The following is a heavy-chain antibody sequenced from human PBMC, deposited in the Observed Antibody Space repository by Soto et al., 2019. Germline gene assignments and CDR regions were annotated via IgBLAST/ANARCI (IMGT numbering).Heavy chain of an antibody. CDR3: AKNKFVELVPLDTVAWFDT. J-gene: IGHJ5*02. CDR1: GFIFENFG. Sequence: QPGWSLRLSCSASGFIFENFGMSWVRQAPGKGLEWISSISGSGFKKYYADSVKGRFTISRDNSKSTVYLELNNLSAEDTAVYHCAKNKFVELVPLDTVAWFDTCGQGSVVTLSS. D-gene: IGHD5-12*01. CDR2: ISGSGFKK. V-gene: IGHV3-23*01.